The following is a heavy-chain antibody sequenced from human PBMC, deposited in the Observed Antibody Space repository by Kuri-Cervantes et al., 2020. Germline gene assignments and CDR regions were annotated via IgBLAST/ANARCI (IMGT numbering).Heavy chain of an antibody. D-gene: IGHD5-24*01. Sequence: GESLKISCAASGFTFSSYWMSWVRQAPGKGLEWVSAISGSGGSTYYADSVKGRFTISRDNSKNTLYLQMNSLRAEDTAVYYCAKEMATNVFDYWGQGTLVTVSS. CDR1: GFTFSSYW. V-gene: IGHV3-23*01. CDR2: ISGSGGST. CDR3: AKEMATNVFDY. J-gene: IGHJ4*02.